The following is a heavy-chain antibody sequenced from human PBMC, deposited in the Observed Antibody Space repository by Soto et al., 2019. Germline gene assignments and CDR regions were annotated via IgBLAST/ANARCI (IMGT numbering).Heavy chain of an antibody. CDR1: PGTLSCGYYY. Sequence: SLTLSFTCSASPGTLSCGYYYCCWISQPPCNGLAWIGNLYYRGNTYYHPSLKIRLIISVDTSKNQLSLKLVSATAAVTPVYYCASSSLSGMHVWGQEATLTVSS. V-gene: IGHV4-30-4*01. J-gene: IGHJ6*02. CDR3: ASSSLSGMHV. CDR2: LYYRGNT. D-gene: IGHD2-2*01.